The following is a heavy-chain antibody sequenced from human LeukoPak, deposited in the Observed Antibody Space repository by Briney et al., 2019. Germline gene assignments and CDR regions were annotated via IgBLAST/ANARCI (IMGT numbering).Heavy chain of an antibody. CDR1: GGSISSSSYY. J-gene: IGHJ4*02. Sequence: PSETLSLTCTVSGGSISSSSYYWGWIRQPPGKGLEWIGSIYYSGSTYYNPSLKSRVTISVDTSKNQFSLKLSSVTAADTAVYYCARLSSGYDLNVDYWGQGTLVTVSS. CDR2: IYYSGST. V-gene: IGHV4-39*01. D-gene: IGHD5-12*01. CDR3: ARLSSGYDLNVDY.